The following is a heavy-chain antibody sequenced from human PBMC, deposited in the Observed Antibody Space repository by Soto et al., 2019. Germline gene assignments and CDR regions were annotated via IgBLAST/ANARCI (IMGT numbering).Heavy chain of an antibody. CDR2: INPSGGST. CDR3: ARDLLRIMVISHPTVTMHYYGMDV. CDR1: GYTFTSYY. Sequence: ASVKVSCKASGYTFTSYYMHWVRQAPGQGLEWMGIINPSGGSTSYAQKFQGRVTMTRDTSTSTVYMELSSLRSEDTAVYYCARDLLRIMVISHPTVTMHYYGMDVWGQGTTVTVSS. J-gene: IGHJ6*02. V-gene: IGHV1-46*01. D-gene: IGHD4-17*01.